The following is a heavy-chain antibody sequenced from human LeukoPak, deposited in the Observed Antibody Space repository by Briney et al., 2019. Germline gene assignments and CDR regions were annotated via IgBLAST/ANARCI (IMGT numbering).Heavy chain of an antibody. CDR2: VYYSGST. V-gene: IGHV4-39*01. Sequence: PSETLSLTCTVSGGSISNNNYYWGWIRQPPGRDLEWIGSVYYSGSTYYNPSLKSRVAISVDTSKNQFSLKLSSVTAADTAVYLCARDASVVGTQDAFDIWGQGTMVTVSS. D-gene: IGHD4-23*01. CDR3: ARDASVVGTQDAFDI. CDR1: GGSISNNNYY. J-gene: IGHJ3*02.